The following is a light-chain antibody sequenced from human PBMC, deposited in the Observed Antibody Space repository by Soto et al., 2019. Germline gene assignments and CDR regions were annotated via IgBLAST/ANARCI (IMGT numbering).Light chain of an antibody. J-gene: IGKJ4*01. V-gene: IGKV3-20*01. Sequence: EIVLTQSPGTLSLSPGERATLSCRASQSVSSSYLAWYLQKPGQAPRLLIYDTSSRATGIPDRFSGSGSGADFTLTISRLEPEDFAVYYCQQYGSSPPLTFGGGTKVEIK. CDR1: QSVSSSY. CDR2: DTS. CDR3: QQYGSSPPLT.